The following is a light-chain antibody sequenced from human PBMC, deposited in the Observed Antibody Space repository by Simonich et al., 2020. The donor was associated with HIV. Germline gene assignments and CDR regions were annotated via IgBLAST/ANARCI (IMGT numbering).Light chain of an antibody. J-gene: IGKJ2*01. V-gene: IGKV1-33*01. Sequence: DIQMTQSPSSLSASVGDRVTITYHASQDIKNYLNWYQQKPGKAPKLLIYDASNLETGVPSRFSGSGSGSDFTFTISSLQPADIATYYCQQYDELPYTFGQGTKLEIK. CDR3: QQYDELPYT. CDR1: QDIKNY. CDR2: DAS.